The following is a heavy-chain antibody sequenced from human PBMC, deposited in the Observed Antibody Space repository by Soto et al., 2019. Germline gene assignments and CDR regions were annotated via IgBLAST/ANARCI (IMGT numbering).Heavy chain of an antibody. D-gene: IGHD3-22*01. CDR2: TYYRSKWYN. CDR3: ARVRIKYDSSGYYFNYFDY. Sequence: SQTLSLTCAISGDSVSSNSAAWNWIRQSPSRGLEWLGRTYYRSKWYNDYAVSVKSRITINPDTSKNQFSLQLNSVTPEDTAVYYCARVRIKYDSSGYYFNYFDYWGQGTLVTVS. V-gene: IGHV6-1*01. CDR1: GDSVSSNSAA. J-gene: IGHJ4*02.